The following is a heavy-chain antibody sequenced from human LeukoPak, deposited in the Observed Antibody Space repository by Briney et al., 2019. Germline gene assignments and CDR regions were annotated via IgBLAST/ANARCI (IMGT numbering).Heavy chain of an antibody. V-gene: IGHV1-69*13. CDR2: IIPIFGTA. CDR1: GGTFSSYA. D-gene: IGHD3-3*01. J-gene: IGHJ4*02. CDR3: AKSIDWEWRTPLDY. Sequence: SVRVSCKASGGTFSSYAISWVRQAPGQGLEWMGGIIPIFGTANYAQKFQGRVTITADESTSTAYMELSSLRSEDTAVYYCAKSIDWEWRTPLDYWGQGTLVTVSS.